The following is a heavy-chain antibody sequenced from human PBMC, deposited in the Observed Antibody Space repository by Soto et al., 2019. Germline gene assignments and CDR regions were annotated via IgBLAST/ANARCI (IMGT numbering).Heavy chain of an antibody. CDR2: LTHRGST. CDR1: CYSINSGSY. D-gene: IGHD3-10*01. CDR3: ARHPWFGELIPINYYYYGLDV. Sequence: SGPLSLPCAVSCYSINSGSYWSWLRQPPGEGLEWIGELTHRGSTAYNPSLTSRVTISVDTSKNQFSLKLSSVTAADTAVYYCARHPWFGELIPINYYYYGLDVWGQGTTLTVSS. V-gene: IGHV4-38-2*01. J-gene: IGHJ6*02.